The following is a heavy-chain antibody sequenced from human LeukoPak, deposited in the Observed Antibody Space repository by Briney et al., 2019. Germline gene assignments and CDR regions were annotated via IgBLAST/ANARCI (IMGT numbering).Heavy chain of an antibody. D-gene: IGHD6-19*01. Sequence: SAKVSCKASGGTFSSYAISWVRQAPGQGLEWMGGIIPIFGTANYAQKFQGRVTITTDESTSTAYMELSSLRSEDTAVYYCARDHAVAGTSWFDPWGQGTLVTVSS. CDR2: IIPIFGTA. CDR1: GGTFSSYA. J-gene: IGHJ5*02. CDR3: ARDHAVAGTSWFDP. V-gene: IGHV1-69*05.